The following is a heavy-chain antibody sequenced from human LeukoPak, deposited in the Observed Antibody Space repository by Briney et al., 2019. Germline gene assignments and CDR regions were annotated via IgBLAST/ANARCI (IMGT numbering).Heavy chain of an antibody. V-gene: IGHV3-23*01. CDR1: GFTFSNFD. D-gene: IGHD1-26*01. CDR2: ISGSGGST. Sequence: GRSLRLSCAASGFTFSNFDMHWVRQAPGRGLEWVSAISGSGGSTYYADSVKGRFTISRDNSKNTLYLQMNSLRAEDTAVYYCAKDLAGSGSYSFDYWGQGTLVTVSS. J-gene: IGHJ4*02. CDR3: AKDLAGSGSYSFDY.